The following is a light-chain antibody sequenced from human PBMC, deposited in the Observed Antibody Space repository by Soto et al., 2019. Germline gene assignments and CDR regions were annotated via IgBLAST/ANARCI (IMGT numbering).Light chain of an antibody. CDR3: QHYDNWLGT. J-gene: IGKJ4*01. CDR2: GAS. CDR1: QAISSN. Sequence: EIVMTQSPATLSVSRGERATLYCRANQAISSNLAWYQQKPGQAPRLLIYGASTRATGIPDRFSGSGSGTEFTLTISSLQSEDFAVYFCQHYDNWLGTFGGGTKVDIK. V-gene: IGKV3-15*01.